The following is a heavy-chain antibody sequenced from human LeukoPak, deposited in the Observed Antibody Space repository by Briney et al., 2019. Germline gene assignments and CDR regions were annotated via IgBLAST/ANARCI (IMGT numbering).Heavy chain of an antibody. Sequence: GGSLRLSCAASGFTFSSYWMSWVRQAPGKGLEWVANIKQDGSEKYYVDSVKGRFTISRDNAKNPLYLQMNSLRAEDTAVYYCARDEWDYGDYIFDYWGQGTLVTVSS. CDR2: IKQDGSEK. CDR3: ARDEWDYGDYIFDY. J-gene: IGHJ4*02. D-gene: IGHD4-17*01. CDR1: GFTFSSYW. V-gene: IGHV3-7*01.